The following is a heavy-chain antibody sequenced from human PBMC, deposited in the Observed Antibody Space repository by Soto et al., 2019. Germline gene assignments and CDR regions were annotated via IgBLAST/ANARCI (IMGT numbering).Heavy chain of an antibody. J-gene: IGHJ4*02. Sequence: SETLSLTCTVSSGSISNYCWSWIRQPPGKGLEWIGYIYNSGTTRYNPSPQSRVTISIDTSRNQLSLKLTCVTAADTAVYYCARIYGDYDDYFDYWGQGTLVTVSS. CDR2: IYNSGTT. V-gene: IGHV4-59*01. CDR1: SGSISNYC. CDR3: ARIYGDYDDYFDY. D-gene: IGHD4-17*01.